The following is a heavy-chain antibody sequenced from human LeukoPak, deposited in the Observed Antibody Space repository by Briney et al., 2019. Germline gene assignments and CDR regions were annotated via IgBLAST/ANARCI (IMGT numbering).Heavy chain of an antibody. CDR1: GFTFRTYW. CDR3: ARETSRSSWRGVWHSLYYMDV. V-gene: IGHV3-7*01. D-gene: IGHD6-13*01. CDR2: IKQDGSEK. Sequence: GGSLRLSCAASGFTFRTYWMNWVRQAPGKGLEWVANIKQDGSEKYYMDSVKGRFTISRDNAKNSLYLQMNSLRAEDTAVYYCARETSRSSWRGVWHSLYYMDVWGKGTTVTISS. J-gene: IGHJ6*03.